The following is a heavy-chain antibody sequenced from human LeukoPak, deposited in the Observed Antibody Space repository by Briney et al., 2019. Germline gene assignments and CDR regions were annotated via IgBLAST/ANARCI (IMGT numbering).Heavy chain of an antibody. J-gene: IGHJ4*02. Sequence: ASVKVSYKASGYTFTSYGISWVRQAPGQGLEWMGWISAYNGNTNYAQKLQGRVTMTTDTSTSTAYVELRSLRSDDTAVYYCARERELRYFDWPRPDYWGQGTLVTVSS. CDR2: ISAYNGNT. CDR3: ARERELRYFDWPRPDY. V-gene: IGHV1-18*01. CDR1: GYTFTSYG. D-gene: IGHD3-9*01.